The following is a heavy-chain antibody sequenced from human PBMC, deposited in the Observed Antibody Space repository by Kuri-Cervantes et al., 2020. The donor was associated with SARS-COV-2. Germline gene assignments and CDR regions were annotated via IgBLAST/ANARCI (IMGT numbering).Heavy chain of an antibody. D-gene: IGHD3-10*01. Sequence: ASVKVSCKASGYSFNDYYIYWVRQAPGQGLEWMGWINPNSGGTNYAQKFQGWVTMTRDTSLSISYMEPSRLTSDDTAVYYCARGEGSRGLMVVLGWRGAGRLDFWGQGTLVTVSS. CDR1: GYSFNDYY. J-gene: IGHJ4*02. V-gene: IGHV1-2*04. CDR2: INPNSGGT. CDR3: ARGEGSRGLMVVLGWRGAGRLDF.